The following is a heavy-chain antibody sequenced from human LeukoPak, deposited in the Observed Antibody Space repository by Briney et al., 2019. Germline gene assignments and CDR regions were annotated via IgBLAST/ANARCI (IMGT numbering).Heavy chain of an antibody. CDR1: GYTFTSYY. J-gene: IGHJ6*02. CDR2: INPSDGST. V-gene: IGHV1-46*01. D-gene: IGHD3-9*01. Sequence: ASVKVSCKASGYTFTSYYMHWVRQAPVQGLEWMGIINPSDGSTSYAQKFQGRVTMTRDTSTSTVYMELSSLRSEDTAVYYCARELYDILTAVYYYYGMDVWGQGTTVTVSS. CDR3: ARELYDILTAVYYYYGMDV.